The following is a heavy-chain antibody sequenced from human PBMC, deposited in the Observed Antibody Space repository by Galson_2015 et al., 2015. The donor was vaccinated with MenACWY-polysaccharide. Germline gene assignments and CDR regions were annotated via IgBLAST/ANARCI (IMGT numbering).Heavy chain of an antibody. V-gene: IGHV3-74*01. CDR1: GFTFSSYW. J-gene: IGHJ3*01. D-gene: IGHD2-21*01. Sequence: SLRLSCAASGFTFSSYWMHWVRQAPGEGLEWVSRIKNDGGSTSYADSVKGRFTVSRDNAKNTVYLQMNSLSAEDTAVYYCARYPHCGAGPSVLHPFYVSGQASKFTVSS. CDR2: IKNDGGST. CDR3: ARYPHCGAGPSVLHPFYV.